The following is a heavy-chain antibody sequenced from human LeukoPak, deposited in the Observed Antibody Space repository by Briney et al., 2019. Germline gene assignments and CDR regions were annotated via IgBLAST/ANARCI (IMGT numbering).Heavy chain of an antibody. D-gene: IGHD3-10*01. J-gene: IGHJ3*02. CDR2: ISGSGGST. CDR1: GFTFSSYA. Sequence: QPGGSLRLSCAASGFTFSSYAMSWVRQAPGKGLEWVSAISGSGGSTYYADSVKGRFTISRDNAKNSLYLQMNSLRAEDTAVYYCARGWSLLWFGEPPYAFDIWGQGTMVTVSS. CDR3: ARGWSLLWFGEPPYAFDI. V-gene: IGHV3-23*01.